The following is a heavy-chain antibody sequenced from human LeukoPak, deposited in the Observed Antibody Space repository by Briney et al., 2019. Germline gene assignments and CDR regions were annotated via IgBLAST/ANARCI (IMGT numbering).Heavy chain of an antibody. CDR3: AKDPGVVPAHYFDY. CDR1: GFTFSSYA. Sequence: GGSLRLSCAASGFTFSSYAMNWVRQAPGKGLEWVSATGSTGVSTFYADSVKGRFTVSRDNSKNTLSLQMNSLRAEDAAVYYCAKDPGVVPAHYFDYWGQGTLVTVSS. D-gene: IGHD2-2*01. J-gene: IGHJ4*02. CDR2: TGSTGVST. V-gene: IGHV3-23*01.